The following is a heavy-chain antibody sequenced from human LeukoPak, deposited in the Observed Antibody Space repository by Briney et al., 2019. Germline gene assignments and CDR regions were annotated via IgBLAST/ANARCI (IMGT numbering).Heavy chain of an antibody. CDR2: IIPILGIA. CDR3: ARESPDYDILTGYYSDY. V-gene: IGHV1-69*04. J-gene: IGHJ4*02. CDR1: RGTFSSYA. D-gene: IGHD3-9*01. Sequence: SVKVSCKASRGTFSSYAISWVRQAPGQGLEWMGRIIPILGIANYAQKFQGRVTITADKSTSTAYMELSSLRSEDTAVYYCARESPDYDILTGYYSDYWGQGTLVTVSS.